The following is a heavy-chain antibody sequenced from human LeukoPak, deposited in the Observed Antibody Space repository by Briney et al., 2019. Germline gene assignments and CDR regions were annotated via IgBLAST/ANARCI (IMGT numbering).Heavy chain of an antibody. D-gene: IGHD3-10*01. CDR3: ARESHYYGSGSRDFDY. V-gene: IGHV1-69*13. J-gene: IGHJ4*02. Sequence: ASVKVSCKASGGTFSSYAISWVRQAPGQGLEWMGGIIPIFGTANYAQKFQGRVTITADESTSTAYMELSSPRSEDTAVYYCARESHYYGSGSRDFDYWGQGTLVTVSS. CDR2: IIPIFGTA. CDR1: GGTFSSYA.